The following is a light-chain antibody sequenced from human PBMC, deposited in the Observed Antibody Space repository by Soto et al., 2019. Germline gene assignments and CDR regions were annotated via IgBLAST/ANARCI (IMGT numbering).Light chain of an antibody. CDR2: DAS. Sequence: DIQMTQSPSTLSASVGARVPITCRASQSISSWLAWYQQKPGKAPKLLIYDASSLESGVPSRFSGSGSGTEFTLTISSLQPDDFATYYCHQYKTYWTFGHGTKVDIK. CDR3: HQYKTYWT. J-gene: IGKJ1*01. CDR1: QSISSW. V-gene: IGKV1-5*01.